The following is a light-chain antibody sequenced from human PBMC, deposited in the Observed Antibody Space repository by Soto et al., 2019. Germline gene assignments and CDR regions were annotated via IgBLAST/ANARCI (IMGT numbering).Light chain of an antibody. J-gene: IGLJ3*02. Sequence: NFMLTQPHSVSESPGKTVTMSCSRSSGSIASNFVQRFHQRPGSAPTTVIYEHNRRPSGVPDRFSGSIDSSSNSASLTFSGLKTEAEADYQWQSYDVRNWVFGVWTKLTVL. CDR2: EHN. CDR1: SGSIASNF. CDR3: QSYDVRNWV. V-gene: IGLV6-57*03.